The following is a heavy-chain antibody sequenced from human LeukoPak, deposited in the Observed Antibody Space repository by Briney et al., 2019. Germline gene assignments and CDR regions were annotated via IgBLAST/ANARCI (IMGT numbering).Heavy chain of an antibody. CDR1: GYIFNTFG. V-gene: IGHV1-18*01. CDR2: ISANSGDT. CDR3: TKAPPRGSWSWYWDMDV. Sequence: ASVTVSCNASGYIFNTFGISWVRQAPGQGLEWLGWISANSGDTKYAQHFQGRVTMTTDTSTSTAFMDLRSLRFDDTAVYYCTKAPPRGSWSWYWDMDVWGQGTTVTVSS. J-gene: IGHJ6*02. D-gene: IGHD3-10*01.